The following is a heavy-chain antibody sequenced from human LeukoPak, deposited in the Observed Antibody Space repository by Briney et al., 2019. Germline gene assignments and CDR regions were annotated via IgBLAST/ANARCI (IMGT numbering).Heavy chain of an antibody. Sequence: GGSLRLSCAASGYIFSTYGMHWVRQAPGKGLEYLWRISCEGRSKFYLDSVKGRITISRDNSRNTLYLQLHSLRLEDRGVYFCARDSDVCTDRSLPGVLDSWGQGALVTVSS. V-gene: IGHV3-30*14. CDR3: ARDSDVCTDRSLPGVLDS. CDR2: ISCEGRSK. CDR1: GYIFSTYG. D-gene: IGHD2-8*02. J-gene: IGHJ5*02.